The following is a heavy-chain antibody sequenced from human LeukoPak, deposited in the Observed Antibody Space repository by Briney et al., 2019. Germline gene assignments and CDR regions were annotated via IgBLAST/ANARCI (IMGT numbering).Heavy chain of an antibody. CDR1: GYTFISYA. Sequence: ASVKVSCKASGYTFISYAMNWVRQAPGQGLEWMGWIDTNTGNPTYAQGFTGRFVFSLDISVTTVYLQISSLKAEDTAVYFCAREDFWSGYSVGYWGQGTLVTVSS. J-gene: IGHJ4*02. D-gene: IGHD3-3*01. V-gene: IGHV7-4-1*02. CDR2: IDTNTGNP. CDR3: AREDFWSGYSVGY.